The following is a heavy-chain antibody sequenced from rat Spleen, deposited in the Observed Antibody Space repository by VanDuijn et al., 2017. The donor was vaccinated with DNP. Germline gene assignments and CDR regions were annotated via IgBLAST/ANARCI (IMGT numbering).Heavy chain of an antibody. Sequence: EVKLVESGGGLVQPGRSLKLSCAASGFNFNDYWMGWVRQAPGKGLEWIGEINKDSSTINYTPSLKDKFTISRDNAQNTLYLQMSKLGSEDTAIYYCARAATTVVTGYYYGMDAWGQGTLVTVSS. CDR3: ARAATTVVTGYYYGMDA. CDR2: INKDSSTI. CDR1: GFNFNDYW. V-gene: IGHV4-2*01. J-gene: IGHJ3*01. D-gene: IGHD1-1*01.